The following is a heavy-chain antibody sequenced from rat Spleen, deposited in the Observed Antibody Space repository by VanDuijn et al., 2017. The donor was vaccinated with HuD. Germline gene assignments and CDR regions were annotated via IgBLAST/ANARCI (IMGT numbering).Heavy chain of an antibody. J-gene: IGHJ1*01. CDR2: INSAGST. CDR3: ARWDYYSPRWYFDF. CDR1: GHSIDSSYR. V-gene: IGHV3-3*01. Sequence: EVQLQESGPGLVKPSQSLSLTCSVTGHSIDSSYRWNWIRKFPENKLEWMGYINSAGSTNYNPSLKSQISISRDTSKNQFFLQVNSVTTEDTATYYCARWDYYSPRWYFDFWGPGTMVTVSS. D-gene: IGHD1-1*01.